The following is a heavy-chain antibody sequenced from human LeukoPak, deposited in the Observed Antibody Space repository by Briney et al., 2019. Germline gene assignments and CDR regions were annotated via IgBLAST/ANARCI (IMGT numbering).Heavy chain of an antibody. D-gene: IGHD1-26*01. Sequence: SVKVSCKASGGTFSSYAISWVRQAPGQGLEWMGGIIPIFGTANYAQKFQGRATITADESTSTAYMELSSLRSEDTAVYYCAGLGATDIGIDYWGQGTLVTVSS. V-gene: IGHV1-69*13. CDR2: IIPIFGTA. J-gene: IGHJ4*02. CDR1: GGTFSSYA. CDR3: AGLGATDIGIDY.